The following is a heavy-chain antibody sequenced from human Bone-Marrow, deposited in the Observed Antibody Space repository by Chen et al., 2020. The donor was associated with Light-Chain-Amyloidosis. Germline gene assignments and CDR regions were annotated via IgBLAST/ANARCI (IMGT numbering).Heavy chain of an antibody. CDR2: IFYTGST. J-gene: IGHJ4*02. V-gene: IGHV4-59*01. Sequence: QVHLQESGPGLVKPSETLSLTCSVSGGSIINYFWSWMRQPPGKGLEWIGCIFYTGSTNYNSSLTSRVTISVDTSKNQLSLKLNSVTAADTAGYYCARSPAGYYGSGSYYYFDFWGQGTLVTVSS. CDR1: GGSIINYF. CDR3: ARSPAGYYGSGSYYYFDF. D-gene: IGHD3-10*01.